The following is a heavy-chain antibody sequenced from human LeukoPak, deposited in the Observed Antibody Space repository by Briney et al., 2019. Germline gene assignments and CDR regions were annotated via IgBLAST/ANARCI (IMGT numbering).Heavy chain of an antibody. Sequence: GESLKISCKGSGYXFXXXXIXXXXXXPXKXLEXXGXXYPGDSDTRYSPSFQGQVTISADKSISTAYLQWSSLKASDTAMYYCARHAIVGATKSYFDYWGQGTLVTVSS. V-gene: IGHV5-51*01. CDR3: ARHAIVGATKSYFDY. J-gene: IGHJ4*02. D-gene: IGHD1-26*01. CDR1: GYXFXXXX. CDR2: XYPGDSDT.